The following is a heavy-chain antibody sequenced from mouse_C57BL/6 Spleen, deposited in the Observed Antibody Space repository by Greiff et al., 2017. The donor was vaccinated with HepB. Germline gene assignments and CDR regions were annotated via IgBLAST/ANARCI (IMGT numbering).Heavy chain of an antibody. Sequence: VQLQQPGAELVKPGASVKLSCKASGYTFTSYWMHWVKQRPGQGLEWIGMIHPNSGSTNYNEKFKSKATLTVDKSSSTAYMQLSSLTSEDSAVYYWASYYYGSRPWFAYWGQGTLVTVSA. J-gene: IGHJ3*01. CDR1: GYTFTSYW. D-gene: IGHD1-1*01. CDR2: IHPNSGST. CDR3: ASYYYGSRPWFAY. V-gene: IGHV1-64*01.